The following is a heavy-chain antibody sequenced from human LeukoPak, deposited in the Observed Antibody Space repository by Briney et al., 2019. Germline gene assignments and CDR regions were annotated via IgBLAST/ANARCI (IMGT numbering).Heavy chain of an antibody. D-gene: IGHD1-26*01. CDR3: ARTGVGGGYRFDY. CDR2: ISGSGGST. Sequence: GGSLRLSCAGSGFSFSTYELTWVRQAPGKGLEWVSGISGSGGSTYYADSVRGRFTISRDNFKNTLDLQMSSLGAEDTAIYYCARTGVGGGYRFDYWGQGTLVTVSS. J-gene: IGHJ4*02. V-gene: IGHV3-23*01. CDR1: GFSFSTYE.